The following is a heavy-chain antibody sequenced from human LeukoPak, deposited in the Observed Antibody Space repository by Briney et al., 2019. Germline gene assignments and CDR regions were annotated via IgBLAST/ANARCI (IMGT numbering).Heavy chain of an antibody. CDR2: ISGSGGST. CDR1: GFTFSSYA. Sequence: GGSLRLSCAASGFTFSSYAMSWVRQAPGKGLEWVSAISGSGGSTYYADSVKGRFTISRDNSKNTLYLQMNSLRAEDTAVYYCAKHDEITMIVLVITGIDYWGQGTLVTVSS. V-gene: IGHV3-23*01. CDR3: AKHDEITMIVLVITGIDY. D-gene: IGHD3-22*01. J-gene: IGHJ4*02.